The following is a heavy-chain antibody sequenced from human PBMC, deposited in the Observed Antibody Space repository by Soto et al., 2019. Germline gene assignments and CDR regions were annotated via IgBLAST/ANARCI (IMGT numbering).Heavy chain of an antibody. Sequence: PGGSLRLSCAASGFIFSNHAMSWVRQVPGKGLEWVSGISAGGNLIDYADSVRGRFTMSRDNSKNMLYLQMNSLRAEDTAVYFCAKRQGIGAAAKNFDFWGQGARVTVSS. D-gene: IGHD6-13*01. V-gene: IGHV3-23*01. CDR3: AKRQGIGAAAKNFDF. CDR1: GFIFSNHA. J-gene: IGHJ4*02. CDR2: ISAGGNLI.